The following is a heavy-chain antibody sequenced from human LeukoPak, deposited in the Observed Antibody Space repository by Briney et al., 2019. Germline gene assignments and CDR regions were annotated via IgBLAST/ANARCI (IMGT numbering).Heavy chain of an antibody. CDR3: ARVADYGSGSHLFDY. V-gene: IGHV1-18*01. CDR1: GYTFINYG. J-gene: IGHJ4*02. D-gene: IGHD3-10*01. Sequence: ASVKVSCKASGYTFINYGINWVRQAPGQGLEWMGWITAYNGNTNYAQKFQGRVTLTTDTSTSTAYMDLRSLRSDDTAVYYCARVADYGSGSHLFDYWGQGTLVAVSS. CDR2: ITAYNGNT.